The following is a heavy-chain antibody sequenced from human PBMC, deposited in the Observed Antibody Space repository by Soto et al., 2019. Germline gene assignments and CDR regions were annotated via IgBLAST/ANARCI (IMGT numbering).Heavy chain of an antibody. Sequence: GGSLRLSCAASGFTFSDYYMSWIRQAPGKGLEWVSYISSSGSTIYYADSVKGRFTISRDNAKNSLYLQMNSLRAEDTAVYYCARMTYCSSTSCYEAFDIWGQGTMITVSS. D-gene: IGHD2-2*01. J-gene: IGHJ3*02. V-gene: IGHV3-11*01. CDR2: ISSSGSTI. CDR3: ARMTYCSSTSCYEAFDI. CDR1: GFTFSDYY.